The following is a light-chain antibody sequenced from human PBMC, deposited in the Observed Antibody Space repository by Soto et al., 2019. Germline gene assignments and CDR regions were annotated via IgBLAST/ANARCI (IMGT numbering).Light chain of an antibody. Sequence: DIQMTQSPSTLSASVGDRVTITCRASESISSWLAWYQQKPGKAPKLLIYKASNLESGVPSRFSGSGSGTEFTLTISSLQPDDFATYYCQQYNSYSFGQGTKVGIK. CDR1: ESISSW. CDR3: QQYNSYS. V-gene: IGKV1-5*03. J-gene: IGKJ1*01. CDR2: KAS.